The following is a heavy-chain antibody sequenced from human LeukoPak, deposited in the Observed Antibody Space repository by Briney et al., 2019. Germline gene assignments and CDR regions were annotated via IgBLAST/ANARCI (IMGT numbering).Heavy chain of an antibody. D-gene: IGHD3-10*01. CDR1: GFTFSSFA. CDR3: ARGTMASDF. J-gene: IGHJ4*02. Sequence: GGSLRLSCAASGFTFSSFAMTWVRQAPGKGLEWVSGFDGNGPNTYYADSVKGRWTISRDNSRNTLYLEMNSLRPEDTAMYYCARGTMASDFWGQGTLVTVSS. CDR2: FDGNGPNT. V-gene: IGHV3-23*01.